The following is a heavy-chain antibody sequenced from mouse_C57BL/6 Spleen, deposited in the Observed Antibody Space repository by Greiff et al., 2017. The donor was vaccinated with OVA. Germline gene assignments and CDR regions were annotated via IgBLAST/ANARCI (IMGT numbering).Heavy chain of an antibody. CDR2: IDPANGNT. CDR3: ASPLYYMDAMDY. CDR1: GFNIKNTY. Sequence: EVKLVESVAELVRPGASVKLSCTASGFNIKNTYMHWVKQRPEQGLEWIGRIDPANGNTKYAPKFQGKATITADTSSNAAYLQLSSLTSEDTAIYYCASPLYYMDAMDYWGQGTSVTVSS. D-gene: IGHD2-1*01. V-gene: IGHV14-3*01. J-gene: IGHJ4*01.